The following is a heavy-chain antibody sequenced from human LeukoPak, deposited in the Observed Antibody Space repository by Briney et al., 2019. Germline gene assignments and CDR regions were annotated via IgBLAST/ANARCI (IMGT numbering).Heavy chain of an antibody. J-gene: IGHJ4*02. CDR3: ARRSGYSYGRFDY. CDR2: INHSGST. V-gene: IGHV4-34*01. Sequence: SDTLSLTCAVYGGSFSGYYWSWIRQPPGKGLEWIGEINHSGSTNYNPSLKSRVTISVDTSKNQFSLKLSSVTAADTAVYYCARRSGYSYGRFDYWGQGTLVTVSS. CDR1: GGSFSGYY. D-gene: IGHD5-18*01.